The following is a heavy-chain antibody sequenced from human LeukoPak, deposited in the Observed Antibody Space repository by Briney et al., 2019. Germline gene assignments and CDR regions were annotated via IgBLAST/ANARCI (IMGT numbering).Heavy chain of an antibody. D-gene: IGHD3-10*01. J-gene: IGHJ6*03. CDR1: GFTFSSYS. CDR3: VRDRFRMDV. Sequence: GGPLRLSCAASGFTFSSYSMNWVRQAPGKGLEWVSSISSSSSYIYYADSMKGRFTISRDNAKNSLYLQMNSLTAEDTAVYFCVRDRFRMDVWGKGTTVIVSS. V-gene: IGHV3-21*01. CDR2: ISSSSSYI.